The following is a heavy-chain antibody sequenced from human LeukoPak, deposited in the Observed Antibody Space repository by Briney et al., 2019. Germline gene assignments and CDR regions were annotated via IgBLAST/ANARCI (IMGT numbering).Heavy chain of an antibody. Sequence: SETLSLTCTVSGYSISSGYYWGWIRRPPGKGLEWIGYIYYSGSTNYNPSLKSRVTISVDTSKNQFSLKLSSVTAADTAVYYCAGCSSTSCPGGWDYYYYYMDVWGKGTTVTVSS. V-gene: IGHV4-61*01. CDR3: AGCSSTSCPGGWDYYYYYMDV. CDR2: IYYSGST. D-gene: IGHD2-2*01. J-gene: IGHJ6*03. CDR1: GYSISSGYY.